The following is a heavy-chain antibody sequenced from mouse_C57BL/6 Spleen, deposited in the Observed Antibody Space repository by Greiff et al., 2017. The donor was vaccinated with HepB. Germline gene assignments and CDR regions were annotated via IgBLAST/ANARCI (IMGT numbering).Heavy chain of an antibody. V-gene: IGHV5-4*01. D-gene: IGHD4-1*01. CDR3: ARGPGADWDEFAY. Sequence: EVQVVESGGGLVRPGGSLKLSCAASGFTFSSYAMSWVRQTPEKRLEWVATISDGGSYTYYPDNVKGRFTISRDNAKNNLYLQMSHLKSEDTAMYYCARGPGADWDEFAYWGQGTLVTVSA. CDR2: ISDGGSYT. J-gene: IGHJ3*01. CDR1: GFTFSSYA.